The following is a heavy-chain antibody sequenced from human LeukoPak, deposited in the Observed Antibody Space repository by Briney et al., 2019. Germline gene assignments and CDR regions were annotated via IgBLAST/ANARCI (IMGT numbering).Heavy chain of an antibody. D-gene: IGHD1-26*01. Sequence: GGSLRLSCAASGFTFSSYSMNWVRQAPGKGLEWVSPISSSSSYIYYADSVKGRFTISRDNSKSTLILQMNSLRVEDTALYYCTKRVKYGGTWDHFADWSQGTLVTVSS. CDR1: GFTFSSYS. V-gene: IGHV3-21*04. CDR2: ISSSSSYI. CDR3: TKRVKYGGTWDHFAD. J-gene: IGHJ4*02.